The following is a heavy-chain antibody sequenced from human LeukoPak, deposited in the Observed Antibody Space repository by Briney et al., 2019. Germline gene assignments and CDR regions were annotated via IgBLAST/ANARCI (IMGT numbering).Heavy chain of an antibody. V-gene: IGHV3-30*04. CDR2: ISYDGSGI. J-gene: IGHJ4*02. D-gene: IGHD5-24*01. CDR3: ARDLGWLRTFGH. Sequence: PGRSLRLSCAASGFPFSSYTMHWLRQTPGPGLGRVAGISYDGSGIYYSNSVKGRYTISRDNSKNTLYLQMSSLRPEDTSVYHCARDLGWLRTFGHWGQGVLVTVSS. CDR1: GFPFSSYT.